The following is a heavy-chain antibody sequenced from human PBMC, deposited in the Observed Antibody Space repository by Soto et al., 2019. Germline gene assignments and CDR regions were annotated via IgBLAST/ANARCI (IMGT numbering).Heavy chain of an antibody. CDR1: GYSISSGYY. D-gene: IGHD3-3*01. CDR3: ARAGGITIFTNWFDP. J-gene: IGHJ5*02. CDR2: IYHSGST. V-gene: IGHV4-38-2*01. Sequence: SETLSLTCAVSGYSISSGYYWGWIRQPPGKGLEWIGSIYHSGSTYYNPSLKSRVTISVDTSKNQFSLKLSSVTAADTAVYYCARAGGITIFTNWFDPWGQGTLVTVSS.